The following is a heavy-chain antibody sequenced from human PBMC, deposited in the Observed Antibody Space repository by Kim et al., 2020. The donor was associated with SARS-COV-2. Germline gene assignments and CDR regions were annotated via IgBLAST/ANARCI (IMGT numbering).Heavy chain of an antibody. Sequence: ASVKVSCKTSGYTFTNYYMHWVRQAPGQGLEWMGMIKPTDGTTSYLQXFGARVTXXXXXXKNTVYMEXXSLRSEDTAVXXXARXXXLFGGMNYFVXXXQG. CDR3: ARXXXLFGGMNYFVX. D-gene: IGHD1-20*01. J-gene: IGHJ4*02. CDR1: GYTFTNYY. CDR2: IKPTDGTT. V-gene: IGHV1-46*01.